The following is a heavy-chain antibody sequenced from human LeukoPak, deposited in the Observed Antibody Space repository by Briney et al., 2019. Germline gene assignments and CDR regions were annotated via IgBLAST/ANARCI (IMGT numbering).Heavy chain of an antibody. V-gene: IGHV3-9*01. CDR1: GFTFSSYS. Sequence: PGGSLRLSCAASGFTFSSYSMNWVRQAPGKGLQWVSTISWNGDDIGYADSVKGRFTISRDNAKNFLYLQMKSLRTEDKALYYCAKGSGTYQGPFDSWGQGTLVTVSS. CDR2: ISWNGDDI. J-gene: IGHJ4*02. D-gene: IGHD1-26*01. CDR3: AKGSGTYQGPFDS.